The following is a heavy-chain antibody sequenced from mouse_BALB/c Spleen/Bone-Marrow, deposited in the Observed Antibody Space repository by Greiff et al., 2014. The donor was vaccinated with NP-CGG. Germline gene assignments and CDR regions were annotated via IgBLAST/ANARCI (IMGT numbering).Heavy chain of an antibody. CDR3: AREMIKGFAY. Sequence: VQLQQSGAELVRPGTSVKVSCKASGYAFTNYLIEWVKQRPGQGLEWIGVINPGSGGTNYNEKFKGKATLTADKSSSTAYMQLSSMTSDDSAVNFCAREMIKGFAYWGQGTLVTVSA. D-gene: IGHD2-4*01. J-gene: IGHJ3*01. CDR1: GYAFTNYL. CDR2: INPGSGGT. V-gene: IGHV1-54*01.